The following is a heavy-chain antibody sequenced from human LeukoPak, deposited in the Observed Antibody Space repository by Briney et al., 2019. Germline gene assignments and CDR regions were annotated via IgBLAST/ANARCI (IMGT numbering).Heavy chain of an antibody. V-gene: IGHV3-30*02. CDR1: GFTFSSYG. CDR3: AKDRGYYDSSGYDGFEY. Sequence: GGSLRLSCAASGFTFSSYGMHWVRQAPGKGLEWVAFIRYDGSNKYYAGSVKGRFTISRDNSKNTLYLQMNSLRAEDTAVYYCAKDRGYYDSSGYDGFEYWGQGTLVTVSS. D-gene: IGHD3-22*01. J-gene: IGHJ4*02. CDR2: IRYDGSNK.